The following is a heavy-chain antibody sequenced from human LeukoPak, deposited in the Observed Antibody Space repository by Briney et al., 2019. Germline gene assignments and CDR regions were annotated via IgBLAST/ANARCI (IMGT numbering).Heavy chain of an antibody. V-gene: IGHV4-34*01. Sequence: SETLSLTCAVYGGSFSGYYWSWIRQPPGKGLEWIGEINHSGSTNYNPSLKSRVTMSVDTSKNQFSLKLTSVTAADTAVYYCARTSTVETRYYFDYWGQGTLVTVSP. J-gene: IGHJ4*02. CDR1: GGSFSGYY. D-gene: IGHD4-23*01. CDR3: ARTSTVETRYYFDY. CDR2: INHSGST.